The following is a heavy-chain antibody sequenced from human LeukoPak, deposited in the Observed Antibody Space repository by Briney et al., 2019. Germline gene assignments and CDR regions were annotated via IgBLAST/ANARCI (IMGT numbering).Heavy chain of an antibody. D-gene: IGHD4-23*01. CDR1: GFTFSSYG. V-gene: IGHV3-30*02. Sequence: GGSLRLSCAASGFTFSSYGMHWVRQGPGKGLEWVAFIRYDGSNKYYADSVKGRFTISRDNSKNTLYLQMNSLRAEDTAVYYCYCGKVDAFDIWGQGTMVTVSS. CDR2: IRYDGSNK. CDR3: YCGKVDAFDI. J-gene: IGHJ3*02.